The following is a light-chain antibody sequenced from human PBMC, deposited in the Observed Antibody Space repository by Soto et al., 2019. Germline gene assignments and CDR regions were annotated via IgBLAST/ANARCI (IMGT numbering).Light chain of an antibody. CDR2: DTS. CDR3: LLSYNAARV. Sequence: QTVVTQEPSLTVSPGGTVTLTCGSNTGAVTSNHHPYWFQQKAGQAPRTLIYDTSNKHSWTPARFSGSLLGDKAALTLSGAQPEDEAQYYCLLSYNAARVFGGGTKLTVL. V-gene: IGLV7-46*01. CDR1: TGAVTSNHH. J-gene: IGLJ2*01.